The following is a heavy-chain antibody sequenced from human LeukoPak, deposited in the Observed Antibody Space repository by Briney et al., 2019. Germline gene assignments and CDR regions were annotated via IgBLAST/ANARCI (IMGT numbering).Heavy chain of an antibody. J-gene: IGHJ5*02. CDR3: ARPQSGLGWFDP. V-gene: IGHV4-4*07. CDR1: GGSIRTYH. CDR2: IYSGGIT. Sequence: SETLSLNCTFSGGSIRTYHWSLIPPPPGKGLEWIGRIYSGGITNYNPSLKSRVTMSVDTSKNQFSLKLSSVTAADTAVYYCARPQSGLGWFDPWGQGTLVTVSS.